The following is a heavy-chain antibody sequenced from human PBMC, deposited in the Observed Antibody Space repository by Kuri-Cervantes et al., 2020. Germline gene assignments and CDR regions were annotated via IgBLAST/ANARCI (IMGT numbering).Heavy chain of an antibody. CDR3: AKADYYDSSGLDY. Sequence: GGSLRLSCIASGFNFDDFAMHWVRQAPGKGLEWVSGISWNSARIGYADSVKGRFTISRDNAKNSLYLQMNSLRAEDTALYYCAKADYYDSSGLDYWGQGTLVTVSS. V-gene: IGHV3-9*01. CDR1: GFNFDDFA. D-gene: IGHD3-22*01. J-gene: IGHJ4*02. CDR2: ISWNSARI.